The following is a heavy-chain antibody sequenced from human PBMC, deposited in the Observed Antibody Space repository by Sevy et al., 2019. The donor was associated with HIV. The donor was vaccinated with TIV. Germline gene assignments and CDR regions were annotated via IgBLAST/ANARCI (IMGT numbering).Heavy chain of an antibody. J-gene: IGHJ6*02. CDR2: INPNSGGT. D-gene: IGHD2-2*01. Sequence: ASVKVSCKASGYTFTGYYMHWVRQAPGQGLEWMGRINPNSGGTNYAQKFQGRVTMTRDTSISTAYMELSRLRSDDTAVYYWARQYCSSTSCYALYYYYGMDVWGQGTTVTVSS. CDR3: ARQYCSSTSCYALYYYYGMDV. CDR1: GYTFTGYY. V-gene: IGHV1-2*06.